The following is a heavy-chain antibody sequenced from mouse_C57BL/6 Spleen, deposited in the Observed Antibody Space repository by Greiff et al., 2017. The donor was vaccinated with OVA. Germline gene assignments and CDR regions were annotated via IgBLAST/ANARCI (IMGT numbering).Heavy chain of an antibody. CDR1: GYTFTSYW. Sequence: VKLMESGAELVKPGASVKLSCKASGYTFTSYWMHWVKQRPGQGLEWIGMINPNSGSTNYTEKFKGKATLTVDKSSSTAYMQLSSLTSEDSAVYYCARSGSDYDGSFAYWGQGTLVTVSA. J-gene: IGHJ3*01. CDR2: INPNSGST. CDR3: ARSGSDYDGSFAY. V-gene: IGHV1-64*01. D-gene: IGHD2-4*01.